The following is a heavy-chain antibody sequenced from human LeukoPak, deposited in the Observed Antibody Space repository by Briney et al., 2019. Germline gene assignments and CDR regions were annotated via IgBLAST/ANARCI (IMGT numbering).Heavy chain of an antibody. CDR2: ISYDGSNK. J-gene: IGHJ4*02. V-gene: IGHV3-30*04. CDR3: AKVPLGSGSYYNDFDY. CDR1: GFTFSSYA. Sequence: GGSLRLSCAASGFTFSSYAMHWVRQAPGKGLEWVAVISYDGSNKYYADSVKGRSTISRDNSKNTLYLQMNSLRAEDTAVYYCAKVPLGSGSYYNDFDYWGQGTLVTVSS. D-gene: IGHD3-10*01.